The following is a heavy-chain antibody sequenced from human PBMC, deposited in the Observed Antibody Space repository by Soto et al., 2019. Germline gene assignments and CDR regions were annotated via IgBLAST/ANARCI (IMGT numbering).Heavy chain of an antibody. Sequence: VQLVESGGGLVKPGGSLRLSCAASGFIFATHPINWVRQAPGKGLEWVSSITGSGIYTRYADSVKGRFTISRDNAKASLDLQMNSRGAEDTAVYYCVKEGISNYSEYFDYWGHGTLVTVSS. D-gene: IGHD4-4*01. J-gene: IGHJ4*01. CDR3: VKEGISNYSEYFDY. V-gene: IGHV3-21*02. CDR2: ITGSGIYT. CDR1: GFIFATHP.